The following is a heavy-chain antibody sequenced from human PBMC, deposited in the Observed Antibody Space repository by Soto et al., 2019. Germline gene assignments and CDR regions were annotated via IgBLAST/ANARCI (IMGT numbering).Heavy chain of an antibody. V-gene: IGHV1-46*01. CDR3: ATSFNWNPGY. Sequence: AAVKLSCKASGYTFTSYYMHWVRQAPGQGLEWMGIINPSGGSTSYAQKFQGRVTMTRDTSTSTVYMELSSLRSEDTAVYYCATSFNWNPGYWGQGTLVTVSS. CDR2: INPSGGST. D-gene: IGHD1-20*01. CDR1: GYTFTSYY. J-gene: IGHJ4*02.